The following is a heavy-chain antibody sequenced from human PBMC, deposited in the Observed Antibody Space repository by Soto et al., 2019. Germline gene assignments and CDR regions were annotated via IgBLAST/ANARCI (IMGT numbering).Heavy chain of an antibody. CDR1: GFTFSSYA. Sequence: HPGGSLRLSCAASGFTFSSYAMSWVRQAPGKGLEWVSAISGSGGSTYYADSVKGRFTISRDNSKNTLYLQMNSLRAEDTAVYYCAKYGESRVPAAYPIHDAFDIWGQGTMVTVSS. D-gene: IGHD2-2*01. J-gene: IGHJ3*02. CDR3: AKYGESRVPAAYPIHDAFDI. CDR2: ISGSGGST. V-gene: IGHV3-23*01.